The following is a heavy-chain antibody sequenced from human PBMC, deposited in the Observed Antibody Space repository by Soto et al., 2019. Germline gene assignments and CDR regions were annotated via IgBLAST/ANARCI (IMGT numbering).Heavy chain of an antibody. D-gene: IGHD5-18*01. CDR1: GGSISSAGYY. CDR3: ARFTGMVNSYHYYGLDV. V-gene: IGHV4-31*03. Sequence: PSETLSLTCSVSGGSISSAGYYWSWMRQRPGKGLEWIGYIHYSGSTYYNPSLESRVTISVDTSKNEFSLNLSSVTAADTAVYYCARFTGMVNSYHYYGLDVWGQGTTVT. J-gene: IGHJ6*02. CDR2: IHYSGST.